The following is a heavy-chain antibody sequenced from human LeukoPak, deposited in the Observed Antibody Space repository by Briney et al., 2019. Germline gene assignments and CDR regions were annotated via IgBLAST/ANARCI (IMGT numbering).Heavy chain of an antibody. Sequence: GSLRLSCAASGFTVSSNYMSWVRQAPGKGLEWVSVIYSGGSTYYADSVKGRFTISRDNSKNTLYLQMNSLRAEDTAVYYCATVPTYYSDASDTFDIWGQGTTVTVSS. D-gene: IGHD3-22*01. J-gene: IGHJ3*02. CDR1: GFTVSSNY. V-gene: IGHV3-53*01. CDR2: IYSGGST. CDR3: ATVPTYYSDASDTFDI.